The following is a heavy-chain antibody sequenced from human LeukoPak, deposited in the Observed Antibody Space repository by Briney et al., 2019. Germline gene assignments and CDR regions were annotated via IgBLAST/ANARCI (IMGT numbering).Heavy chain of an antibody. J-gene: IGHJ4*02. CDR1: GGSISSSNW. Sequence: PPGTLSLTCAVSGGSISSSNWWSWVRQPPGRGLEWIGEIYHSGSTNYNPSLKSRVTISVDKSKNQFSLKLSSVTAADTAVYYCARDLAVRGVMFDYWGQGTLVTVSS. D-gene: IGHD3-10*01. CDR2: IYHSGST. V-gene: IGHV4-4*03. CDR3: ARDLAVRGVMFDY.